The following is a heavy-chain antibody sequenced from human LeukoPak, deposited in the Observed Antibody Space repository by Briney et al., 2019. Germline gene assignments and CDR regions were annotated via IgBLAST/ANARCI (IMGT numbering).Heavy chain of an antibody. D-gene: IGHD2-2*01. CDR2: ISGSGGST. CDR1: GFTFSSYA. J-gene: IGHJ4*02. V-gene: IGHV3-23*01. Sequence: GGSLRLSCAASGFTFSSYAMSWVRQAPGKGLEWVSAISGSGGSTYYADSVKGRFTIPRDNSKNTLYLQMNSLRAEDTAVYYCAKEEGVCSSTSCYALVSSLFDYWGQGTLVTVSS. CDR3: AKEEGVCSSTSCYALVSSLFDY.